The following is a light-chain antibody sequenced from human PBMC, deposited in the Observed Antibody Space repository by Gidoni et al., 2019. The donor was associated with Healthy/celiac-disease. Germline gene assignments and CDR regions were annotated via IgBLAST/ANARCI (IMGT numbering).Light chain of an antibody. CDR2: GAS. CDR1: QSVSSSY. CDR3: QQNGSSPRT. J-gene: IGKJ1*01. Sequence: IVLKPSPGPLSLSPGERATLSCRASQSVSSSYVPWYQQNPGQAPRLLLYGASSRATGIPDRISGRGAGTDFTLTISRLEHEDFAVYYCQQNGSSPRTFGQGTKVEIK. V-gene: IGKV3-20*01.